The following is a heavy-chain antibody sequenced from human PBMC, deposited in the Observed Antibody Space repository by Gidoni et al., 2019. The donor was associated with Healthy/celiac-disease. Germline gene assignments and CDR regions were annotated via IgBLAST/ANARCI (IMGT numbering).Heavy chain of an antibody. D-gene: IGHD3-22*01. J-gene: IGHJ4*02. CDR3: ARYYYDSSGYYYFDY. V-gene: IGHV4-34*01. CDR2: INHSGST. CDR1: GGYFSGYY. Sequence: QGQLQQGGAGLLNPSETLSLTCAVYGGYFSGYYWSWIRQPPGKGLAWIGEINHSGSTNYNPSLKSRVTISVDTSKIQFSLKLSSVTAADTAVYYCARYYYDSSGYYYFDYWGQGTLVTVSS.